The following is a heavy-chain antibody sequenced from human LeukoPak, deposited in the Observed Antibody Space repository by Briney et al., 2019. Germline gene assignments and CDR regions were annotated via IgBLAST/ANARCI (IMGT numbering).Heavy chain of an antibody. Sequence: GGSLRLSCAASGFTFSSYAMSWVRQAPGKGLEWVSAISGSGGSTYYADSVKGGFTISRDNSKNTLYLQMNSLRAEDTAVYYCAKLTKREGGSFDYWGQGTLVTVSS. CDR3: AKLTKREGGSFDY. V-gene: IGHV3-23*01. J-gene: IGHJ4*02. D-gene: IGHD4/OR15-4a*01. CDR2: ISGSGGST. CDR1: GFTFSSYA.